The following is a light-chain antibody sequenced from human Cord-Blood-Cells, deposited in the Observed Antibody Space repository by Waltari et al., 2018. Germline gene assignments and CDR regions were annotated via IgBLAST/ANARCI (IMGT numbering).Light chain of an antibody. CDR3: QAADSSGTYWV. J-gene: IGLJ3*02. CDR2: KDR. Sequence: SHELPQPPSVSVSPGQPARITCSGAAFTKQLASWYQQKPGQAPVLVIYKDRERPSGIPERFSGSSSGTTVTLTISGVQAEDEADYYCQAADSSGTYWVFGGGTKLTVL. V-gene: IGLV3-25*03. CDR1: AFTKQL.